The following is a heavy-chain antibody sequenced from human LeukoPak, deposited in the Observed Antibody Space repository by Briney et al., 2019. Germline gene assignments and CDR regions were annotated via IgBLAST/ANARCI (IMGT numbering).Heavy chain of an antibody. V-gene: IGHV3-20*04. D-gene: IGHD6-6*01. CDR1: GFSFYDLG. Sequence: GGSLRLSCAASGFSFYDLGMTWVRQVPGKGLEWVAGINWNGASTVYADSVRGRFTISRDNAKNSLYLQMNSLRAEDTALYYCARAVCPTIKFCDSSYFMDVWGKGTTVNVS. CDR2: INWNGAST. J-gene: IGHJ6*03. CDR3: ARAVCPTIKFCDSSYFMDV.